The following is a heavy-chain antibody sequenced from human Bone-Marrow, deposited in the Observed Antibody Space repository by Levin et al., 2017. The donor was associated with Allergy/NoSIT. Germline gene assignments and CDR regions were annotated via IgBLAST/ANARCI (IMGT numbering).Heavy chain of an antibody. CDR2: LSNTGDRA. Sequence: GGSLRLSCAASGFTFSSYAMSWVRQAPGKGLEWVSALSNTGDRAYYADSVKGRFTISRDNSRNTLYLHMNGLRVEDTALYYCTKWEPYGPHYDYWGQGTLVTVSS. D-gene: IGHD1-26*01. CDR3: TKWEPYGPHYDY. CDR1: GFTFSSYA. V-gene: IGHV3-23*01. J-gene: IGHJ4*02.